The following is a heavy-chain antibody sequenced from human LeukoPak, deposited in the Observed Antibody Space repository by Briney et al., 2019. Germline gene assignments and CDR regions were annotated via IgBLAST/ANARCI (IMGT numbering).Heavy chain of an antibody. CDR3: ARAGSGSGWYFDY. V-gene: IGHV1-18*01. CDR2: ISPYNGNT. CDR1: GYDFTSVG. Sequence: ASVKVSCKASGYDFTSVGITWVRRAPGRELEWMGWISPYNGNTRYAQKFQGRVAMTTDTSTTTAYMELRGLRFNDTAVYYCARAGSGSGWYFDYWGQGTLVTVSS. J-gene: IGHJ4*02. D-gene: IGHD6-19*01.